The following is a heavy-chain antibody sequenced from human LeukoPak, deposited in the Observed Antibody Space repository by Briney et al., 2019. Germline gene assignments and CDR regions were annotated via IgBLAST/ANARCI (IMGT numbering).Heavy chain of an antibody. J-gene: IGHJ3*02. CDR2: ISGSGGST. Sequence: GGTLRLSCAASGFTFSSYGMSWVRQAPGKGLEWVSAISGSGGSTYYADSVKGRFTISRDNSKNTLYLQMNSLRAEDTAVYYCAKDLHLAAHQRGDAFDIWGQGTMVTVSS. CDR1: GFTFSSYG. D-gene: IGHD6-13*01. V-gene: IGHV3-23*01. CDR3: AKDLHLAAHQRGDAFDI.